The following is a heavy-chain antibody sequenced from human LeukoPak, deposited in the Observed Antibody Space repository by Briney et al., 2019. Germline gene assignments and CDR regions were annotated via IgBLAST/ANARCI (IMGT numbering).Heavy chain of an antibody. V-gene: IGHV1-69*05. D-gene: IGHD4-17*01. CDR3: ARLYGDYGGGGAFDI. Sequence: SVKVSCKASGGTFSTYAITWVRQAPGQGLEWMGGIIPIFGTANYAQKFQGRVTMTRDTSISTAYMELSRLRSDDTAVYYCARLYGDYGGGGAFDIWGQGTMVTVSS. CDR1: GGTFSTYA. J-gene: IGHJ3*02. CDR2: IIPIFGTA.